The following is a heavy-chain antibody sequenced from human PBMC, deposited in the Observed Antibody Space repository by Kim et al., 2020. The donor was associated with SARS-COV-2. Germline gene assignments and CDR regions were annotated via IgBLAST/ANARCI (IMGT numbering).Heavy chain of an antibody. V-gene: IGHV6-1*01. D-gene: IGHD5-18*01. Sequence: SQTLSLTCAISGDSVSSNSAAWNWIRQSPSRGLEWLGRTYYRSKWYNDYAVSVKSRITINPDTSKNQFSLQLNSVTPEDTAVYYCAREIRRGYSYDLLGDAFDIWGQGTMVTVSS. CDR3: AREIRRGYSYDLLGDAFDI. CDR2: TYYRSKWYN. J-gene: IGHJ3*02. CDR1: GDSVSSNSAA.